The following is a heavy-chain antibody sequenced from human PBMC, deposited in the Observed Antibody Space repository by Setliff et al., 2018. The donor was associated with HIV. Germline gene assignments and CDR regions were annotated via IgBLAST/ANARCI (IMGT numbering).Heavy chain of an antibody. CDR1: GYTFTSYT. CDR2: INTNTGNP. D-gene: IGHD6-13*01. Sequence: RASVKVSCKASGYTFTSYTMNWVRQAPGQGLEWMGWINTNTGNPTYAQGFTGRFVFSLDTSVSTAYLQISSLKAEDTAVYYCASSIAAAGTGGDGNWFDPWGQGTLVTVSS. V-gene: IGHV7-4-1*02. CDR3: ASSIAAAGTGGDGNWFDP. J-gene: IGHJ5*02.